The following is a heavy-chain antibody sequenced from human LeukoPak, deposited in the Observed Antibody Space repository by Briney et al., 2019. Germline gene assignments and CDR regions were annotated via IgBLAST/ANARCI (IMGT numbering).Heavy chain of an antibody. CDR2: INPNSGGT. V-gene: IGHV1-2*02. Sequence: ASVKVSCKASGYTFTGYYMHWVRQAPGQGLEWMEWINPNSGGTNYAQKFQGRVTMTRDTSISTAYMELSRLRSDDTAVYYCARDSPPYYYDSSGVRWFDPWGQGTLVTVSS. J-gene: IGHJ5*02. CDR1: GYTFTGYY. CDR3: ARDSPPYYYDSSGVRWFDP. D-gene: IGHD3-22*01.